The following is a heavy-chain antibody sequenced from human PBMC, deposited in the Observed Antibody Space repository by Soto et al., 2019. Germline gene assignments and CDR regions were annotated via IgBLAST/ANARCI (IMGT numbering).Heavy chain of an antibody. CDR3: ARVAYCSGGACYPDA. J-gene: IGHJ5*02. D-gene: IGHD2-15*01. CDR2: IWYDGSNE. V-gene: IGHV3-33*01. CDR1: GFRFNTHA. Sequence: QVQLVESGGGVVQPGRSLRLSCAASGFRFNTHAMHWVRQAPGKGLEWVAVIWYDGSNEDYVNSVKGRFTISRDNSKNMLNLPMNSLGVEDTGVYYCARVAYCSGGACYPDASCQGTLVTVS.